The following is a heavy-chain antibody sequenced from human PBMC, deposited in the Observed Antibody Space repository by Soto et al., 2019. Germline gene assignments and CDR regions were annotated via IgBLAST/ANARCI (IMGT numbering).Heavy chain of an antibody. Sequence: GASVKVSCKASGGTFSSYTISWVRQAPGQGLEWMGRIIPILGIANYAQKFQGRVTITADKSTSTAYMELSSLRSEDTAVYYCARGWWQQLVLDFDYWGQGTLVTVSS. V-gene: IGHV1-69*02. J-gene: IGHJ4*02. CDR1: GGTFSSYT. D-gene: IGHD6-13*01. CDR3: ARGWWQQLVLDFDY. CDR2: IIPILGIA.